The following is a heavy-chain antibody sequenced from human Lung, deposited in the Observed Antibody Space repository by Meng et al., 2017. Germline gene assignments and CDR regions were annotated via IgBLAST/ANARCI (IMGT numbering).Heavy chain of an antibody. J-gene: IGHJ4*02. D-gene: IGHD4-11*01. CDR3: ARGPTTMAHDFDY. V-gene: IGHV4-34*01. CDR1: GGSFSDYY. CDR2: INHSGST. Sequence: VKYKHGGPGLLKPSETLSRTCVVSGGSFSDYYWSWIRQPPGKGLEWIGEINHSGSTNYNPSLESRATISVDTSQNNLSLKLSSVTAADSAVYYCARGPTTMAHDFDYWGQGTLVTVSS.